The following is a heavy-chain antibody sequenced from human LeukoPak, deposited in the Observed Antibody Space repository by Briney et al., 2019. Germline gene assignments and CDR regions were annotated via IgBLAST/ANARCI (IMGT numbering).Heavy chain of an antibody. V-gene: IGHV3-11*01. CDR1: GFTFSDYY. J-gene: IGHJ5*02. CDR3: ARRVIRGLNGWFDP. CDR2: ISNSGTAK. Sequence: GSLRLSCAASGFTFSDYYMTWIRQAPGKGLEWASYISNSGTAKYYADSVKGRFTISRDNAKNSLYLQLNSLRADDTAVYYCARRVIRGLNGWFDPWGQGTLVTVSS. D-gene: IGHD3/OR15-3a*01.